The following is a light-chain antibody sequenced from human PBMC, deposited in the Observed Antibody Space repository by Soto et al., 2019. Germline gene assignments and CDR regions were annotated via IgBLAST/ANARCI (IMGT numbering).Light chain of an antibody. CDR3: QHRSNWPWS. CDR1: RSVSTF. CDR2: DAS. J-gene: IGKJ1*01. V-gene: IGKV3-11*01. Sequence: EFVLTQSPGTLSLSPGERATLSCRASRSVSTFLGWYQQKPGQPPRLLIYDASNRATGVPARCSGSGSETDFTLTTSSLATEDFAVYFCQHRSNWPWSFGQGTKVEIK.